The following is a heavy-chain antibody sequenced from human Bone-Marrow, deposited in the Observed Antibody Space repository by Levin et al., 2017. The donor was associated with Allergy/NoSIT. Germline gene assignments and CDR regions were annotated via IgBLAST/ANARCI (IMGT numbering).Heavy chain of an antibody. D-gene: IGHD3-16*01. Sequence: RSQTLSLTCTIYGDSVLSNSASWNWIRQSPSRGLECLGRTYYRSKWYNDYAVSVKSRISINPDPSKNQFSLHLNSVTPEDTAVYYCARDSSFGVLDEYYYYYGMDVWGQGTTVTVSS. J-gene: IGHJ6*02. CDR1: GDSVLSNSAS. CDR3: ARDSSFGVLDEYYYYYGMDV. V-gene: IGHV6-1*01. CDR2: TYYRSKWYN.